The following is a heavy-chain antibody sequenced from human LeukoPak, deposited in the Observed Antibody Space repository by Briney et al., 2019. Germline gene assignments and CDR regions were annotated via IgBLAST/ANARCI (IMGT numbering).Heavy chain of an antibody. CDR3: ARRQYSTDDFDY. V-gene: IGHV4-39*01. J-gene: IGHJ4*02. CDR1: GGSISTSNYY. CDR2: IFYSGST. Sequence: PSESLSLTCTVSGGSISTSNYYWGWIRQPPGKGLEWIGNIFYSGSTYYSPSLKSRVTISLDTSRNQFSLKLNSVTAADTAVYYCARRQYSTDDFDYWGQGTLVTVSS. D-gene: IGHD2-21*01.